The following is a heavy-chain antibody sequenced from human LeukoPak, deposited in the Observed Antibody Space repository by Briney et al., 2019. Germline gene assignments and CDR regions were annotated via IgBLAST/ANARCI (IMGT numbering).Heavy chain of an antibody. D-gene: IGHD1-1*01. J-gene: IGHJ3*02. CDR1: GGSVSSGSYY. CDR2: ISNSGGT. CDR3: ARVRWNDSDAFDS. V-gene: IGHV4-61*01. Sequence: SETLSLTCTVSGGSVSSGSYYWSWIRQPPGMGLEWIGYISNSGGTNYNPSLKSRVIISADTSKTQFSLKVNSVTAADTAVYYCARVRWNDSDAFDSWGQGTMVTVSS.